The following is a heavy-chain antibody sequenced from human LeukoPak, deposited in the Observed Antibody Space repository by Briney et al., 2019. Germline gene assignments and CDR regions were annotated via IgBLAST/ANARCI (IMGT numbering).Heavy chain of an antibody. D-gene: IGHD6-6*01. J-gene: IGHJ6*02. CDR2: IIPIFGIA. Sequence: SVKVSCKASGGTSSSYAISWVRQAPGQGLEWMGRIIPIFGIANYAQKFQGRVTITADKSTSTAYMELSSLRSEDTAVYYCARGVAAREDYYYYGMDVWGQGTTVTVSS. CDR3: ARGVAAREDYYYYGMDV. CDR1: GGTSSSYA. V-gene: IGHV1-69*04.